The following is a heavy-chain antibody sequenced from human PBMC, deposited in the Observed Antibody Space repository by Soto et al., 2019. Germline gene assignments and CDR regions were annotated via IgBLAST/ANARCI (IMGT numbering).Heavy chain of an antibody. CDR3: AKVVVGATSHSDFDS. D-gene: IGHD2-15*01. CDR2: AAYSGGT. J-gene: IGHJ4*02. V-gene: IGHV4-39*01. CDR1: GGSIANNNYF. Sequence: SLTCTVSGGSIANNNYFWGWVRQPPGKGLEWIGSAAYSGGTYKNPSLKSRVTVSVDTSKNQFSLKLTSVTAADTAVYYCAKVVVGATSHSDFDSWGQGTLATVSS.